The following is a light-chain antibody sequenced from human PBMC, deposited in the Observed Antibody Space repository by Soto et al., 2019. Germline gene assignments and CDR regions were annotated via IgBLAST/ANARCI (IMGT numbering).Light chain of an antibody. J-gene: IGKJ1*01. Sequence: EIVLTQSPGTLSLSPGERATLSCRASQSVSSNYLAWYQQKPGQAPSLLIYGASSRATGIPDRFSGSGSGTDFTLNISRLEPEDFAVYYCQQYGSSPRTFGQGTKVEIK. CDR2: GAS. CDR3: QQYGSSPRT. V-gene: IGKV3-20*01. CDR1: QSVSSNY.